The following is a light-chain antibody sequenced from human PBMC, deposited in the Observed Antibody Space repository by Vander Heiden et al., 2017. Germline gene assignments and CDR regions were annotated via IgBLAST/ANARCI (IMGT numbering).Light chain of an antibody. J-gene: IGKJ1*01. CDR3: LQLNSYPWT. Sequence: DTQLTQSPSFLSASVGDRVTITCRVRQDISSYFAWYQQKPGKAPKLLIYEVSTLQSGVPSRFSGGGSGTEFTLTISSLQPEDFATYYCLQLNSYPWTFGQGTKVEIK. CDR1: QDISSY. V-gene: IGKV1-9*01. CDR2: EVS.